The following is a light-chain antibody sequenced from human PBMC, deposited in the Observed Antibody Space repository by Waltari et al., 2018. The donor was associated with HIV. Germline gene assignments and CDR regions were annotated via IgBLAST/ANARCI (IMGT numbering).Light chain of an antibody. J-gene: IGKJ1*01. CDR2: WAS. CDR1: HSGLSISNNKNY. CDR3: QQYYSNPWT. V-gene: IGKV4-1*01. Sequence: EIVMTQSPDSLAVSLGDRATFNCTSSHSGLSISNNKNYLAWYQQKPGQPPPLLIYWASIRESGVPDRFSGSGSGTDFTLTISSLQAEDVAIYYCQQYYSNPWTFGQGTKVEIK.